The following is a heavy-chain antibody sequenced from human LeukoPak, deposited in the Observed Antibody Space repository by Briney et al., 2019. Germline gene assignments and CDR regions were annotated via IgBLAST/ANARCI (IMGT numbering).Heavy chain of an antibody. CDR3: ARADSGSQSRAFDI. V-gene: IGHV1-2*02. J-gene: IGHJ3*02. D-gene: IGHD1-26*01. Sequence: GASVKVSCKASGYTFTGYYMHWVRQAPGQGLEWMGWINPNSGGANYAQKFQGGVTMTRDTSISTAYMERSRLRSDDTAVYYCARADSGSQSRAFDIWGQGTMVNVSS. CDR2: INPNSGGA. CDR1: GYTFTGYY.